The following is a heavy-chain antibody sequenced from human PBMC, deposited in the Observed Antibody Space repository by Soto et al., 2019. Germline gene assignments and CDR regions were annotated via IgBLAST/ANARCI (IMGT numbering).Heavy chain of an antibody. D-gene: IGHD6-6*01. J-gene: IGHJ6*02. CDR3: AKGGGSSALGSHTYYYYGMDV. Sequence: EVQLLESGVGLVQPGGSLRLSCAASGFTFSSYAMSWVRQAPGKGLEWVSAISGSGGSTYYADSVKGRFTISRDNSKNTLYLQMNSLRAEDTAVYYCAKGGGSSALGSHTYYYYGMDVWGQGTTVTVSS. V-gene: IGHV3-23*01. CDR2: ISGSGGST. CDR1: GFTFSSYA.